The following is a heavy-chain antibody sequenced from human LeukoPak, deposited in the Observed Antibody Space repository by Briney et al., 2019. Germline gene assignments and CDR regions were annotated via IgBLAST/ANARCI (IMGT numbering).Heavy chain of an antibody. CDR3: AGCGGYSF. CDR1: GFAVSGNH. J-gene: IGHJ4*01. Sequence: GGSLRLSCAASGFAVSGNHMTRVRQAPGKGLEWVSVISGSGTTFYADSVKGRLTISRDISKNTIYLQMNNLRPEDTAVYYCAGCGGYSFWGQGTLVTVSS. CDR2: ISGSGTT. V-gene: IGHV3-66*01. D-gene: IGHD4-23*01.